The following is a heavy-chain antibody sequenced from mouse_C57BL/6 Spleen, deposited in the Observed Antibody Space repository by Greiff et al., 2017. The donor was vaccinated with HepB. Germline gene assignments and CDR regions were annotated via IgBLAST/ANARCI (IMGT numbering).Heavy chain of an antibody. Sequence: VQGVESGPELVKPGASVKISCKASGYAFSSSWMNWVKQRPGKGLEWIGRIYPGDGDTNYNGKFKGKATLTADKSSSTAYMQLSSLTSEDSAVYFCAGGLLRSLAYWGQGTLVTVSA. J-gene: IGHJ3*01. CDR1: GYAFSSSW. CDR2: IYPGDGDT. CDR3: AGGLLRSLAY. V-gene: IGHV1-82*01. D-gene: IGHD1-1*01.